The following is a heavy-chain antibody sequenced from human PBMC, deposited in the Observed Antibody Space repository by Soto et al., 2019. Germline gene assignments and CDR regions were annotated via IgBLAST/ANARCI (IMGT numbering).Heavy chain of an antibody. CDR3: ARRGITMVRGNYYYYMDV. D-gene: IGHD3-10*01. CDR1: SGSISSSNW. J-gene: IGHJ6*03. Sequence: SETLSLTCAVSSGSISSSNWWSWVRQPPGKGLEWIGEIYHSGSTNYNPSLKSRVTISVDTSKNQFSLKLSSVTAADTAVYYCARRGITMVRGNYYYYMDVWGKGTTVTVSS. V-gene: IGHV4-4*02. CDR2: IYHSGST.